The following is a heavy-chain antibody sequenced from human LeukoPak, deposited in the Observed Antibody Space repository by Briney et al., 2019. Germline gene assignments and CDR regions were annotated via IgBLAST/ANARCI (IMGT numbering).Heavy chain of an antibody. CDR1: SGSITYSHYY. V-gene: IGHV4-39*07. Sequence: PSETLSLTCSVSSGSITYSHYYWGWVRQPPGKGLEWIGEINHSGSTNYNPSLKSRVTISVDTSKNQFSLKLSSVTAADTAVYYCARGRFPSYGFMWGQGTLVTVSS. CDR3: ARGRFPSYGFM. J-gene: IGHJ4*02. D-gene: IGHD5-18*01. CDR2: INHSGST.